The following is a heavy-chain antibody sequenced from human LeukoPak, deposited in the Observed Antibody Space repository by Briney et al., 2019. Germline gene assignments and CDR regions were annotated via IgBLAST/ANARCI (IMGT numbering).Heavy chain of an antibody. Sequence: SETLSLTCAVSGGSISSGGYSWSWIRQPPGKGLEWIGYIYHSGSTYYNPSLKSRVTISVDTSKNQFSLKLSSVTAADTAVYYCARQYYYDSSGSLGAFDIWGQGTMVTVSS. CDR1: GGSISSGGYS. J-gene: IGHJ3*02. CDR3: ARQYYYDSSGSLGAFDI. V-gene: IGHV4-30-2*05. D-gene: IGHD3-22*01. CDR2: IYHSGST.